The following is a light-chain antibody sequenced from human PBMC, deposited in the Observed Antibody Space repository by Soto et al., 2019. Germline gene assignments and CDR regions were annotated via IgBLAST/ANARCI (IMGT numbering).Light chain of an antibody. J-gene: IGKJ1*01. CDR1: QSVSSY. Sequence: EIVLTQSPATLSLSPGERATLSCRASQSVSSYLAWYQQKPGQAPRLLIYDASNRATGIPARFSGSGSGTYSTLTISSLEPEDFAVYYCQQRSNWPPWTFGQGTKVEIK. CDR2: DAS. CDR3: QQRSNWPPWT. V-gene: IGKV3-11*01.